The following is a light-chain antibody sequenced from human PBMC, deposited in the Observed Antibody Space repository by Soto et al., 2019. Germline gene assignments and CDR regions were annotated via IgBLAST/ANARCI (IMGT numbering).Light chain of an antibody. CDR1: QTVNNNY. CDR2: GAS. J-gene: IGKJ1*01. CDR3: QQYGGSAPWT. V-gene: IGKV3-20*01. Sequence: EIVLTQPPGPLSVSPGDRVTLSCRASQTVNNNYLAWYQQKPGQAPRLRIYGASTPATGTPARFSGSGSGTHVTLTVSRLEPEDFAVYYCQQYGGSAPWTFGPGTKVDMK.